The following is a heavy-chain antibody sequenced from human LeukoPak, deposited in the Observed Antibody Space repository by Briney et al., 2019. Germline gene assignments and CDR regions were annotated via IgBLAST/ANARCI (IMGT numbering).Heavy chain of an antibody. Sequence: ASVKVSCKASGYTFTSYGISWVRQAPGQGLEWMGWISAYNGNTNYAQKLQGRVTMTTDTSTGTAYMELRSLRSDDTAVYYCARGREYSSSWYRGLWFDPWGQGTLVTVSS. CDR1: GYTFTSYG. D-gene: IGHD6-13*01. J-gene: IGHJ5*02. V-gene: IGHV1-18*01. CDR2: ISAYNGNT. CDR3: ARGREYSSSWYRGLWFDP.